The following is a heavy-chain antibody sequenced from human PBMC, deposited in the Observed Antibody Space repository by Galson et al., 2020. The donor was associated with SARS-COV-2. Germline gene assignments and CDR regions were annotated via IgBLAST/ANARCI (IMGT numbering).Heavy chain of an antibody. CDR1: GFTFSSYD. V-gene: IGHV3-13*01. Sequence: GGSLRLSCAASGFTFSSYDMHWVRQATGPGLEWVSAIGTAGDTYYPGTVQGRFTISRDNAKNSLYLQMNSLRAEDTAVYYCARVGLGVVGWTVSYLYYYYYGMDVWGQGTTVTVSS. CDR3: ARVGLGVVGWTVSYLYYYYYGMDV. D-gene: IGHD1-26*01. J-gene: IGHJ6*02. CDR2: IGTAGDT.